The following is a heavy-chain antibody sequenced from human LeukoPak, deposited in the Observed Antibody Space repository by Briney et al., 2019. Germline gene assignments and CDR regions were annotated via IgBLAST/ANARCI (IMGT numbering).Heavy chain of an antibody. CDR1: GFTFSTYA. CDR3: AKPPPDSSSWLFDY. J-gene: IGHJ4*02. V-gene: IGHV3-23*01. CDR2: ISGNGGTT. Sequence: GGSLRLSCAASGFTFSTYAMSWVRQAPGKGLEWVSTISGNGGTTYYADSVKGRFTISRDSSKNTLYLQMNSLRVEDTAVYYCAKPPPDSSSWLFDYWGQGTLVTVSS. D-gene: IGHD6-13*01.